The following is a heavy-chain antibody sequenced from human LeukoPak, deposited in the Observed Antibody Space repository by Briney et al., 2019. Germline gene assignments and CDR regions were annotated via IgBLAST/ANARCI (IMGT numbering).Heavy chain of an antibody. CDR2: VHHTGDS. CDR3: AGYGSRSSYKAFDY. D-gene: IGHD3-10*01. Sequence: SETLSLTCTVSGGSISSSYWSWIRQSPGKGLEWTGYVHHTGDSHYNPSLESRATLSIDTSKNQFSLRLKSVTAADTAVYYCAGYGSRSSYKAFDYWGQGTLVTVSS. J-gene: IGHJ4*02. CDR1: GGSISSSY. V-gene: IGHV4-59*01.